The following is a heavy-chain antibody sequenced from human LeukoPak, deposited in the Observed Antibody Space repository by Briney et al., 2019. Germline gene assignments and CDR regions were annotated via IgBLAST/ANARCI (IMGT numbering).Heavy chain of an antibody. CDR1: GFTFDEHG. V-gene: IGHV3-20*04. D-gene: IGHD2-15*01. Sequence: GGSLRLSCAGSGFTFDEHGMNWVRQAPGKGLEWVSGINWNGGSTGYGDSVKGRFTISRDNAKKSLFLQMNSLRAEDTALYYCAGGDRNGWYFDLWGRGTLVTVSS. CDR3: AGGDRNGWYFDL. J-gene: IGHJ2*01. CDR2: INWNGGST.